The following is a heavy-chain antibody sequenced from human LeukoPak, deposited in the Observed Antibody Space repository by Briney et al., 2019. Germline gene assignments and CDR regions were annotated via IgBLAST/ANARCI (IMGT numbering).Heavy chain of an antibody. CDR2: IIPIFGTA. CDR1: GGTLSSYA. Sequence: SVKVSCKASGGTLSSYAISWVRQAPGQGLEWMGGIIPIFGTANYAQKFQGRVTITADKSTSTAYMELSSLRSEDTAVYYCARVGEITMVRGVIRFFDYWGQGTLVTVSS. CDR3: ARVGEITMVRGVIRFFDY. D-gene: IGHD3-10*01. J-gene: IGHJ4*02. V-gene: IGHV1-69*06.